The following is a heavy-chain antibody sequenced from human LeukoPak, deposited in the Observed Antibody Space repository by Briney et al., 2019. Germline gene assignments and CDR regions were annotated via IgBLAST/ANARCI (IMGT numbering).Heavy chain of an antibody. Sequence: GGSLRLSCAASRFTFSNYGMHWVRQAPGKGLEWVAVSSYTGATTYYADSVQGRFTISRDNSKNTPYLQMNSLKAEDTAIYYCAKEADIYTWGTYRGAFDYWGRGTLVTVSS. CDR3: AKEADIYTWGTYRGAFDY. D-gene: IGHD3-16*02. CDR2: SSYTGATT. J-gene: IGHJ4*02. V-gene: IGHV3-30*18. CDR1: RFTFSNYG.